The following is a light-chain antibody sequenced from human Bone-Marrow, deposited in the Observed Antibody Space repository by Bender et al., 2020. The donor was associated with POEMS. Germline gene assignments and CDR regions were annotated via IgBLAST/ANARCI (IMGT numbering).Light chain of an antibody. CDR1: SSDVGGYDY. CDR3: GSYTRTSTYV. Sequence: QSALTQPASLSGSPGQSITISCTGTSSDVGGYDYVSWYQLRPGQAPTLLIYDVTNRPSGVPPRFSGSKSGNTASLTISGLQTEDEADYYCGSYTRTSTYVFGTGTKVIVL. V-gene: IGLV2-14*03. CDR2: DVT. J-gene: IGLJ1*01.